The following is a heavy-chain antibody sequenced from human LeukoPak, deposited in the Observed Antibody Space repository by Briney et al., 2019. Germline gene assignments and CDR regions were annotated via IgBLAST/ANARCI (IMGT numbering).Heavy chain of an antibody. CDR2: INPSGGST. D-gene: IGHD6-19*01. Sequence: SSVTVSCKVSGYTLPELFMHWVGPAPAQGLAWMGIINPSGGSTSYAQKFQGRVTMTRDKSTSTVYMELSSLRSEDTAVHCCARLASGWFVWYFDYCGQGTLVTVSS. CDR1: GYTLPELF. J-gene: IGHJ4*02. V-gene: IGHV1-46*01. CDR3: ARLASGWFVWYFDY.